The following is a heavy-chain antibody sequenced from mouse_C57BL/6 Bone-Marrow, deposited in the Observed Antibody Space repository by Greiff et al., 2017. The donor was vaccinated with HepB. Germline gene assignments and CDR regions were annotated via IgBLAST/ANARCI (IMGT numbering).Heavy chain of an antibody. CDR1: GYTFTSYW. D-gene: IGHD2-2*01. J-gene: IGHJ3*01. V-gene: IGHV1-64*01. Sequence: QVQLQQPGAELVKPGASVKLSCKASGYTFTSYWMHWVKQRPGQGLEWIGMIHPNSGSTNYNEKFKSKATLTVDKSSSTAYMELRSLTSEDSAVYFCAIWLRRRAYWGQGTLVTVSA. CDR2: IHPNSGST. CDR3: AIWLRRRAY.